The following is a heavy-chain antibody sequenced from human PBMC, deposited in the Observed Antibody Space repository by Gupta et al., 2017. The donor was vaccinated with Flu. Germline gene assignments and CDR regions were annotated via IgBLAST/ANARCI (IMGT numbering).Heavy chain of an antibody. J-gene: IGHJ5*01. V-gene: IGHV3-7*01. D-gene: IGHD5-24*01. CDR1: GFTFRSYW. Sequence: EEQLVESGGGLVQPGGSLRLSCAVSGFTFRSYWMDWVRQAPGKGLEWVANIAADGSVKNYADSVKGRFTISRDDAKDSLYLQMNSLRVEDTALYYCARNRGWQQFDFWGQGALVTVSS. CDR2: IAADGSVK. CDR3: ARNRGWQQFDF.